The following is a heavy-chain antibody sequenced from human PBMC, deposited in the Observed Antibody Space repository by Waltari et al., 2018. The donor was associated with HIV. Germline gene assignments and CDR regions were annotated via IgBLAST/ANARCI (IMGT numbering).Heavy chain of an antibody. Sequence: QVQLQESGPGLVKPSQTLSLTCTVSVGSISSGGYYWSWIRQHPGKGLEWIGYIYYSGSTYYNPSLKSRVTISVDTSKNQFSLKLSSVTAADTAVYYCARDHATIFGGGGRDYGMDVWGQGTTVTVSS. CDR3: ARDHATIFGGGGRDYGMDV. CDR1: VGSISSGGYY. J-gene: IGHJ6*02. V-gene: IGHV4-31*03. D-gene: IGHD3-3*01. CDR2: IYYSGST.